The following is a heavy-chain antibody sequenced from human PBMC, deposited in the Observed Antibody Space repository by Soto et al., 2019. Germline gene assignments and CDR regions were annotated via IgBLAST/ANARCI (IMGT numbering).Heavy chain of an antibody. J-gene: IGHJ5*02. V-gene: IGHV4-39*01. CDR3: ARKTYCSSASCYEDWFDP. CDR1: GGSVSSNSYY. CDR2: IYYSGSA. Sequence: SETLSLTCTVSGGSVSSNSYYWGWIRQPPGKGLEWIGSIYYSGSAYYNPSLKSRVTISVDTSKNQFSLKLSSVTAADTAVYYCARKTYCSSASCYEDWFDPWGQGTLVTVSS. D-gene: IGHD2-2*01.